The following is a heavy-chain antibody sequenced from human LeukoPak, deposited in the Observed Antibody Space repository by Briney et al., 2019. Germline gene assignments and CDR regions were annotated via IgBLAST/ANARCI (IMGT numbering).Heavy chain of an antibody. CDR2: ISGSGGST. CDR1: GFTFSSYA. CDR3: ARDPVGGYVGY. J-gene: IGHJ4*02. Sequence: GGSLRLSCAASGFTFSSYAMSWVRQAPGKGLEWVSAISGSGGSTYYADSVKGRFTISRDNAKNSLYLQMNSLRAEDTAVYYCARDPVGGYVGYWGQGTLVTVSS. D-gene: IGHD4-23*01. V-gene: IGHV3-23*01.